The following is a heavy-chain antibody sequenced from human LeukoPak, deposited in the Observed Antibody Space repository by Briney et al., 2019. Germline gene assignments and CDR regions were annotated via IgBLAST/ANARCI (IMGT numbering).Heavy chain of an antibody. J-gene: IGHJ4*02. D-gene: IGHD5-18*01. CDR1: GYSISSGYY. V-gene: IGHV4-38-2*02. CDR2: IYHSGST. Sequence: PSETLSLTCTVSGYSISSGYYWGWIRQPPGKGLGWIGRIYHSGSTYYNPSLKSRVTISVDTSKNQFSLKLSSVTAADPAVYYCARGALISYSYGLFDYWGQGTLVTVSS. CDR3: ARGALISYSYGLFDY.